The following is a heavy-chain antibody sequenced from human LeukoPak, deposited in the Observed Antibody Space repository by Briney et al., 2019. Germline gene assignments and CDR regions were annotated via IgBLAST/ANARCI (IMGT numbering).Heavy chain of an antibody. V-gene: IGHV4-39*07. CDR2: IYYSGST. CDR3: ARDGGDWVYSYGFSGLGY. Sequence: SETLSLTCTVSGGSISSSSYYWGWIRQPPGKGLEWIGSIYYSGSTYYNPSLKSRVTISVDTSKNQFSLKLSSVTAADTAVYYCARDGGDWVYSYGFSGLGYWGQGTLVTVSS. J-gene: IGHJ4*02. CDR1: GGSISSSSYY. D-gene: IGHD5-18*01.